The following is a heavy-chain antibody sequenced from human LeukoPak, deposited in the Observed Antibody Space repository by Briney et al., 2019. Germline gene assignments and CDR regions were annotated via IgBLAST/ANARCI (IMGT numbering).Heavy chain of an antibody. V-gene: IGHV4-59*08. CDR1: GGSFSGYY. D-gene: IGHD6-13*01. CDR2: IYYSGST. J-gene: IGHJ4*02. CDR3: ATTGYSSSWYPPDY. Sequence: SETLSLTCAVYGGSFSGYYWSWIRQPPGKGLEWIGYIYYSGSTNYNPSLKSRVTISVDTSKNQFSLKLSSVTAADTAAYYCATTGYSSSWYPPDYWGQGTLVTVSS.